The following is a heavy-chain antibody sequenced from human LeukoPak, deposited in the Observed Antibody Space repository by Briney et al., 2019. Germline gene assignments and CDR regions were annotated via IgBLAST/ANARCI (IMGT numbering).Heavy chain of an antibody. CDR3: AGEGEYGDSYS. J-gene: IGHJ5*02. Sequence: PSQTLSLTCALSSHSISYESYYWNWIRQAPGKGPEWIGNIYRGRTRLNPSLTSRVAISVDMSKSQVSLSLTSVTAADTAIYYCAGEGEYGDSYSWGQGALVIVSA. D-gene: IGHD2-21*01. V-gene: IGHV4-30-2*01. CDR1: SHSISYESYY. CDR2: IYRGRT.